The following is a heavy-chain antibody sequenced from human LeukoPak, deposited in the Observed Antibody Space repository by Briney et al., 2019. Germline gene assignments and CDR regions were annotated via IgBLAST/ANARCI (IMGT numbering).Heavy chain of an antibody. V-gene: IGHV1-2*02. J-gene: IGHJ6*03. CDR3: ARSAEHCNNGVCFTDYYLDV. CDR1: GYTFTGYY. D-gene: IGHD2-8*01. CDR2: INPNSGGT. Sequence: ASVKVSCKASGYTFTGYYMHWVRQAPGQGLEWMGWINPNSGGTNYAQKFQGRVTMTRDTSITTAYMELSSLTSDDTAVYFCARSAEHCNNGVCFTDYYLDVWGKGTTVTVSS.